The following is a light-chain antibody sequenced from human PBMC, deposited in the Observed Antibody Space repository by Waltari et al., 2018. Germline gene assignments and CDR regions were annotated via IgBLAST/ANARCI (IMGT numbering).Light chain of an antibody. J-gene: IGKJ4*01. CDR3: QQYNQWPPLT. Sequence: EIVMTQSPATLSVSPGDRATLSCRASQSVSSYLAWYQQKSGQTPRLLIYGASTRAAGVPARFSGSGSGTEFTLTISSLQSEDFAVYYCQQYNQWPPLTFGGGTK. CDR2: GAS. V-gene: IGKV3-15*01. CDR1: QSVSSY.